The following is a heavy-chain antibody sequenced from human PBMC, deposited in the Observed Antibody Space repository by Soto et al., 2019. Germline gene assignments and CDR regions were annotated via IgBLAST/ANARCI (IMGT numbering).Heavy chain of an antibody. Sequence: ASVKVSRKASGYTFTSYYMHWVRQAPGQGLEWMGIINPSGGSTSYAQKFQGRVTMTRDTSTSTVYMELSSLRSEDTAVYYCAGCGHPAYCDYWGQGTLVTVSS. J-gene: IGHJ4*02. V-gene: IGHV1-46*01. CDR1: GYTFTSYY. CDR3: AGCGHPAYCDY. D-gene: IGHD1-26*01. CDR2: INPSGGST.